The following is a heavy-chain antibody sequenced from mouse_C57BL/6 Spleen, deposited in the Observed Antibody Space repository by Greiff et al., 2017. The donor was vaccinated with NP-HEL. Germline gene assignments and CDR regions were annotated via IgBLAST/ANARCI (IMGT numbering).Heavy chain of an antibody. CDR1: GFTFSSYT. Sequence: DVMLVESGGGLVKPGGSLKLFCAASGFTFSSYTMSRVRQTPEKRPEWVATICGGGGNTYYPDSVKGRFTISRDNAKNTLYLQMSSLRSEDTALYCCARHYCGSNFDYWGQGTTLTVSS. D-gene: IGHD1-1*01. CDR2: ICGGGGNT. V-gene: IGHV5-9*01. CDR3: ARHYCGSNFDY. J-gene: IGHJ2*01.